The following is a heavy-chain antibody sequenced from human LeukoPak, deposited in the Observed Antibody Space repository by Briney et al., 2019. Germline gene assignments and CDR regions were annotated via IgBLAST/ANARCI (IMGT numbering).Heavy chain of an antibody. V-gene: IGHV4-61*02. Sequence: SETLSLTCNVSGGSINSGSFYWSWIQQPAGKGLEWIGRIYSGGHTNYNPSLKSRVTVSADTSKNQFSLNLSPVTAADTAVYYCARSRGFSYGFNFDYWGQGTLVTVSS. CDR2: IYSGGHT. J-gene: IGHJ4*02. CDR1: GGSINSGSFY. CDR3: ARSRGFSYGFNFDY. D-gene: IGHD5-18*01.